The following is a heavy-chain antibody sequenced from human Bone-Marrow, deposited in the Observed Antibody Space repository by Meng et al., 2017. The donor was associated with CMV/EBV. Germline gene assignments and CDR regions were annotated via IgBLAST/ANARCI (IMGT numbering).Heavy chain of an antibody. V-gene: IGHV3-7*03. CDR2: IKQDGSDR. CDR1: GFAFSKAW. J-gene: IGHJ4*02. CDR3: ARAAY. Sequence: VQLVESGGGLVQPGGSLRLSCIGSGFAFSKAWMSWVRQAPGKGPEWVASIKQDGSDRYYVDSVEGRFTISRDNAKNSLYLQMNSLTVEDTAVYYCARAAYWGQGALVTVSS.